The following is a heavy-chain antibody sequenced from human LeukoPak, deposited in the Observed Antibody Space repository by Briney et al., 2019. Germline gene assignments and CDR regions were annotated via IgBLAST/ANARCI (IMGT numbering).Heavy chain of an antibody. D-gene: IGHD2-15*01. CDR2: IYTRGSI. Sequence: SETLSLTCTVSGGSINNYYWSWIRQPAGKGLEWIGRIYTRGSINYNPSLKSRVTMSVDTSKNQFSLKLSSVTAADTAVYYCARGRYCSADICSGGDAFDIWGQGTMVSVSS. J-gene: IGHJ3*02. V-gene: IGHV4-4*07. CDR1: GGSINNYY. CDR3: ARGRYCSADICSGGDAFDI.